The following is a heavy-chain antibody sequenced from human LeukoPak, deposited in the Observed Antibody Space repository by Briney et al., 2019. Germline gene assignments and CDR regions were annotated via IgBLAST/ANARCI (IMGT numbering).Heavy chain of an antibody. CDR2: IIPIFGTA. J-gene: IGHJ4*02. D-gene: IGHD6-13*01. CDR1: GGTFSSYA. Sequence: SVKVSCKASGGTFSSYAISWVRQAPGQGLEWMGRIIPIFGTANYALKFQGRVTITTDESTSTAYMELSSLRSEDTAVYYCARAELYSSSWYNYWGQGTLVTVSS. CDR3: ARAELYSSSWYNY. V-gene: IGHV1-69*05.